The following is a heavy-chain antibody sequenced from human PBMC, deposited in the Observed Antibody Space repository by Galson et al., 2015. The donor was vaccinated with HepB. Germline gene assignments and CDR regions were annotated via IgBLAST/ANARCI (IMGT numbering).Heavy chain of an antibody. CDR2: INIGNDNT. CDR3: ARDPFDH. CDR1: GYTFSIYA. Sequence: SVKVSCKASGYTFSIYAIHWVRQAPGQRLEWMGWINIGNDNTKYSQKFQGRVTITRDTSAKTDYMELSSLTSEDTAIYYCARDPFDHWGQGTLVTVSA. J-gene: IGHJ4*01. V-gene: IGHV1-3*04.